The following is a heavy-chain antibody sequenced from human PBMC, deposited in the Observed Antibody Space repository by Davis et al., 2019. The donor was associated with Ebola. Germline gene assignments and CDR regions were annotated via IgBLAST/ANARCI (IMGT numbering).Heavy chain of an antibody. J-gene: IGHJ6*04. V-gene: IGHV4-39*01. CDR1: GGPISSDSYY. Sequence: SETLSLTCSVPGGPISSDSYYWGSIRQPPGKGLEWIGSINYSGNTFYNPSLKSRVTISVDTSKNQFSLRLNTVTAADTAVYYCARHPGMDVWGKGTTVTVSS. CDR3: ARHPGMDV. CDR2: INYSGNT.